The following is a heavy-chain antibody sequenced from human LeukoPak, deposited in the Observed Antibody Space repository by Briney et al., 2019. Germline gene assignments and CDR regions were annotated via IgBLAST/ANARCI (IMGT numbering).Heavy chain of an antibody. J-gene: IGHJ3*02. Sequence: ASVKVSCKASGYTFTNYFMHWVRQAPGQGLEWMGIINPSAGSTTYAQKFQGRVTMTRDTSTSTVYMELSSLRSEDTAVYYCARGSRSGNYYDAFNIWGQGTRVTVSS. CDR2: INPSAGST. CDR1: GYTFTNYF. CDR3: ARGSRSGNYYDAFNI. V-gene: IGHV1-46*03. D-gene: IGHD3-10*01.